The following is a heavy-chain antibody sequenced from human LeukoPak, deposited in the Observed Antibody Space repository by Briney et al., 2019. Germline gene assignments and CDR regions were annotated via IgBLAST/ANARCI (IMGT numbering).Heavy chain of an antibody. CDR3: ARGLLYTAMVTVYYFDY. Sequence: SQTLSLTCAISGDSVSSNSAAWNWIRQSPSRGLEWLGRTYYRSKWYNDYAVSVKSRITINPDTSKNQFSLQLNSVTPEDTAVYYCARGLLYTAMVTVYYFDYWGQGTLVTVSS. D-gene: IGHD5-18*01. CDR2: TYYRSKWYN. V-gene: IGHV6-1*01. CDR1: GDSVSSNSAA. J-gene: IGHJ4*02.